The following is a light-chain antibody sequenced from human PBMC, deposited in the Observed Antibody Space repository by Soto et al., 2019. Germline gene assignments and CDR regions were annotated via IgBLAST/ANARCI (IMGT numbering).Light chain of an antibody. J-gene: IGKJ1*01. Sequence: DIQMTQSPSTLSASVGDRVTITCLSSQSISGYLAWYQQKPGKAPKLLIYDASSLESGVPSRFSGSASGTEFTLTISSLQPDDFATYYCQQYSIYPWTFGQGTKVDIK. CDR2: DAS. CDR1: QSISGY. V-gene: IGKV1-5*01. CDR3: QQYSIYPWT.